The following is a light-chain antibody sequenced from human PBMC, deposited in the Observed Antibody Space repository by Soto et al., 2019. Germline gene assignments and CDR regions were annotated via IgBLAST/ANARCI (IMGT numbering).Light chain of an antibody. CDR3: QQRSNWPPIA. J-gene: IGKJ5*01. CDR2: HTS. CDR1: QSVDRY. V-gene: IGKV3-11*01. Sequence: EILLTQSPGTLSLSPGERATLSCRASQSVDRYLAWYQQKPGQAPRLLVHHTSNRATGIPARFSGSGSGTDFTLTISSLEPEDFAVYYCQQRSNWPPIAFGQGTRLEIK.